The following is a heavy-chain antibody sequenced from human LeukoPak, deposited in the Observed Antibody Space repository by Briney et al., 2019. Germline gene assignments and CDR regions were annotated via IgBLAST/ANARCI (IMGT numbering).Heavy chain of an antibody. CDR1: GFTFSSYA. V-gene: IGHV3-23*01. CDR2: ISGSGGST. CDR3: AKDYYYGSSGYSFDY. Sequence: PGGSLRLSCAASGFTFSSYAMSWVRQAPGKGLEWVSAISGSGGSTYYADSVKGRFTISRDNSKNTLYLQMNSLRAEGTAVYYCAKDYYYGSSGYSFDYWGQGTLVTVSS. D-gene: IGHD3-22*01. J-gene: IGHJ4*02.